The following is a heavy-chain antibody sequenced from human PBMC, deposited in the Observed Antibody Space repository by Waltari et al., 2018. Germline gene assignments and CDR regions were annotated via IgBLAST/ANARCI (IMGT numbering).Heavy chain of an antibody. CDR3: ARDKITEVQGVINNWFDP. J-gene: IGHJ5*02. CDR2: ISYSGSP. V-gene: IGHV4-59*01. D-gene: IGHD3-10*01. CDR1: GGSISRYY. Sequence: QVQLQESGPGLVKPSETLSLPCTVSGGSISRYYWSWIRQPPGKGLEWIGYISYSGSPNYNPSLKSRVTISIDTSKNQFSLRLNSVTAADTAVYYCARDKITEVQGVINNWFDPWGQGTLVTVSS.